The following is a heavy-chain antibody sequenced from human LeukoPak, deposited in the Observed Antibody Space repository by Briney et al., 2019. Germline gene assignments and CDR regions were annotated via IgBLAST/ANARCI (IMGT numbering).Heavy chain of an antibody. Sequence: GGSLRLSCAASGFTFSSYSMNWVRQAPGKGLEWVSYISSSSSTIYYADSVKGRFTISRDNAKNSLYLQMNSLRAEDTAVYYCAREPDFWSGYNPYYYYYYYMDVWAKGPRSPSP. CDR1: GFTFSSYS. CDR2: ISSSSSTI. D-gene: IGHD3-3*01. J-gene: IGHJ6*03. V-gene: IGHV3-48*04. CDR3: AREPDFWSGYNPYYYYYYYMDV.